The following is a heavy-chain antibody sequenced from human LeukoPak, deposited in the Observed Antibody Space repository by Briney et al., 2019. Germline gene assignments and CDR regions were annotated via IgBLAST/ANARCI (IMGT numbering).Heavy chain of an antibody. D-gene: IGHD6-19*01. CDR2: ISGSGSST. CDR3: AKDSNGWYQRGSNYFDY. CDR1: GGTFSSYA. V-gene: IGHV3-23*01. Sequence: SCKDSGGTFSSYAMNWVRQAPGKGLEWVSTISGSGSSTYYVDSVKGRFTISRDNSKNTLYLQMNSLRAEDTAEYYCAKDSNGWYQRGSNYFDYWGQGTLVTVSS. J-gene: IGHJ4*02.